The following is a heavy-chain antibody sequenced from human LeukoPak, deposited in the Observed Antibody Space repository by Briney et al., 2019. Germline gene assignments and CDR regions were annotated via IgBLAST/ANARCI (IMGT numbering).Heavy chain of an antibody. CDR2: ISWNSGSI. Sequence: GRSLRLSCAASGFTFDDYAMHWVRQAPGKGLEWVSGISWNSGSIGYADSVKGRFTISRDNAKNSLYLQMNSLRAEDTALYYCARAGSYRFDYWGPGTQVTVSS. D-gene: IGHD3-16*02. CDR3: ARAGSYRFDY. J-gene: IGHJ4*02. CDR1: GFTFDDYA. V-gene: IGHV3-9*01.